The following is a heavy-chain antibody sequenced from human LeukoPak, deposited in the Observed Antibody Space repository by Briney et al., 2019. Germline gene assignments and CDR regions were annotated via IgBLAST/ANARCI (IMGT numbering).Heavy chain of an antibody. CDR2: IKQDGGQI. CDR1: EFTFSSYW. D-gene: IGHD4-17*01. Sequence: GGSLRLSCAASEFTFSSYWMSWVRQAPGKGLEWVANIKQDGGQIYYLESVKGRFTVSRDNAKNSLYLQMNSPRAEDTAVYYCARLGARQMLEYWGQGTLVTVSS. CDR3: ARLGARQMLEY. V-gene: IGHV3-7*01. J-gene: IGHJ4*02.